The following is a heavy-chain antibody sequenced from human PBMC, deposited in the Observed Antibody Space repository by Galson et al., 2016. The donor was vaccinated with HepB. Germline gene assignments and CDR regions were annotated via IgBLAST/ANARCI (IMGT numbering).Heavy chain of an antibody. CDR1: GDSISSPYW. V-gene: IGHV4-4*02. J-gene: IGHJ4*02. CDR2: IYHRGTT. D-gene: IGHD6-6*01. CDR3: ARDEASRPGIDF. Sequence: SETLSLTCSVSGDSISSPYWWTWVRQTSGKGLEWIGAIYHRGTTHYNPSLKSRVTISVDTSNNHFSLKLTSMTAADTAVYFCARDEASRPGIDFWGQGTLVTVSS.